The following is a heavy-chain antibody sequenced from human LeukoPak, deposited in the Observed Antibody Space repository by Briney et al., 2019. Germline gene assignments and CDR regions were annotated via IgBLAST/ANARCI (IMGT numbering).Heavy chain of an antibody. CDR2: INPNSGGT. J-gene: IGHJ6*03. V-gene: IGHV1-2*02. CDR3: ARDVEYSNIYFYYYIDV. CDR1: GYTFTGYY. Sequence: GASVKVSCKASGYTFTGYYMHWVRQAPGQGLEWMGWINPNSGGTNYAQKFQGRVTMTRDTSISTAYMELSRLRSDDTAVYYCARDVEYSNIYFYYYIDVWGKGTTVTVSS. D-gene: IGHD6-6*01.